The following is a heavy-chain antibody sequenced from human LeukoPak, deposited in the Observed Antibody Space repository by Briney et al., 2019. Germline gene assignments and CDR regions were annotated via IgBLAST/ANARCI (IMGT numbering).Heavy chain of an antibody. Sequence: GGSLRLSCAASGFTFDDYGMSWVRQAPGKGLEWVSAISGSGGSTYYADSVKGRFTISRDNSKNTLYLQMNRLRAEDTAVYYCAKDVAHYYYSYMDVWGKGTTVTVSS. CDR3: AKDVAHYYYSYMDV. CDR1: GFTFDDYG. J-gene: IGHJ6*03. D-gene: IGHD2-21*01. V-gene: IGHV3-23*01. CDR2: ISGSGGST.